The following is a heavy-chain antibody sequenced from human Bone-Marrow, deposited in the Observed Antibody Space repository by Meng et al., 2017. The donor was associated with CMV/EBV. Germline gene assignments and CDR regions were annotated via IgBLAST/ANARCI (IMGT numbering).Heavy chain of an antibody. CDR3: ARIMRRCTNSNCYYYYGMDV. CDR1: GFTFSDHY. J-gene: IGHJ6*02. V-gene: IGHV3-11*04. CDR2: MSNGAIKA. Sequence: GESLKISFAASGFTFSDHYMAWIRQAPGKGLEWVTYMSNGAIKADYADSVKGRFTISRDNAKSSLFLQMNSLRVEDTGIYYCARIMRRCTNSNCYYYYGMDVWGQGSTVTVSS. D-gene: IGHD3-16*01.